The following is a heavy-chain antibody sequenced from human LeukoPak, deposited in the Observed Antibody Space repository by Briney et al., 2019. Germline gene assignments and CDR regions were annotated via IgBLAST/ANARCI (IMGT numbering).Heavy chain of an antibody. CDR3: AREGYYDSSGTNDY. CDR2: IKQDGSEK. Sequence: PGGSLRLSCAASGFTFGSYWMSWVRQAPGKGLEWVANIKQDGSEKYYVDSVKGRFTISRDNAKNSLYLQMNSLRAEDTAVYYCAREGYYDSSGTNDYWGQGTLVTVSS. J-gene: IGHJ4*02. CDR1: GFTFGSYW. D-gene: IGHD3-22*01. V-gene: IGHV3-7*01.